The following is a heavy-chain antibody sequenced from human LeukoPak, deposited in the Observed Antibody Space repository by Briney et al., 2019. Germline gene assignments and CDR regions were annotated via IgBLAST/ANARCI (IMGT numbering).Heavy chain of an antibody. CDR1: GFTFNAYD. V-gene: IGHV3-13*04. CDR3: ARDSSGWGLAV. J-gene: IGHJ6*02. Sequence: PGGALRLSCAAAGFTFNAYDMHWVRQATGKGLEWVSYICRAGDTYYAGSVKGRFTISREDATNSLFLQMNSLGVGDTAVYYCARDSSGWGLAVWGQGTTVT. CDR2: ICRAGDT. D-gene: IGHD6-19*01.